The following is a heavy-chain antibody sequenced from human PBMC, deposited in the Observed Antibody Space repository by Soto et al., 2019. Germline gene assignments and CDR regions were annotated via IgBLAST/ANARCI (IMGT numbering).Heavy chain of an antibody. CDR3: ARPVYALCAFGI. V-gene: IGHV4-39*01. J-gene: IGHJ3*02. D-gene: IGHD2-2*01. CDR2: IYYSGSA. CDR1: GDSMTISDFL. Sequence: QLLESGPGLVKPSETLSLSCTVSGDSMTISDFLWGWVRQSPGKGLEWIGGIYYSGSAYYNPSLGSRATLSVETSRNQFFLRVTSVTSAVTAVYYCARPVYALCAFGIWGQGTLVTVSS.